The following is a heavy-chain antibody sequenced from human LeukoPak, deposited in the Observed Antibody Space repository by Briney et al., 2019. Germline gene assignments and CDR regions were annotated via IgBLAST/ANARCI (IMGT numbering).Heavy chain of an antibody. CDR3: ARDSGYCSSTSCYNWFDA. V-gene: IGHV4-30-2*01. CDR2: IYHSGST. CDR1: GGSISSGGYS. Sequence: PSETLSLTCAVSGGSISSGGYSWSWIRQPPGKGLEWIGYIYHSGSTYYNPSLKSRVTISVDRSKNQFSLKLSSVTAADTAVYYCARDSGYCSSTSCYNWFDAWGQGTLVTVSS. D-gene: IGHD2-2*03. J-gene: IGHJ5*02.